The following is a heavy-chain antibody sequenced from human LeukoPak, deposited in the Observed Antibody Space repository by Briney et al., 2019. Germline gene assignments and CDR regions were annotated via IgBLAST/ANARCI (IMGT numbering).Heavy chain of an antibody. J-gene: IGHJ4*02. CDR1: GFTFSIYA. V-gene: IGHV3-23*01. Sequence: PGGSLRLSCAASGFTFSIYAMSWVRQAPRKGLEWVSAMSGSGGSTYYADSVKGRFTISRDNYKNLLYLQMNSLRAEDTAVYYCAKDVGYYDSSGYSYFDYWGQGTLVTVSS. CDR2: MSGSGGST. D-gene: IGHD3-22*01. CDR3: AKDVGYYDSSGYSYFDY.